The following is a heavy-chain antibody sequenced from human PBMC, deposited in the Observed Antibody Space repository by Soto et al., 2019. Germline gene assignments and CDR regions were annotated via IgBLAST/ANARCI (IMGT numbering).Heavy chain of an antibody. CDR2: IYYNGNT. Sequence: QVQLQESGPGLGKPSETLSLTCSVSGGSISNHYWSWLRQPPGKGLECIGYIYYNGNTNYNPSLKSRVTMSVDTSRNQISLKLTTVTAADTAVYYCTRANWYSEYWGQGTLVTVSS. J-gene: IGHJ4*02. CDR1: GGSISNHY. D-gene: IGHD7-27*01. V-gene: IGHV4-59*11. CDR3: TRANWYSEY.